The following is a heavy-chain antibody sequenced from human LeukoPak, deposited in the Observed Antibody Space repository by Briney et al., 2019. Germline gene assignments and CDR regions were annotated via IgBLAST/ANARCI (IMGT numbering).Heavy chain of an antibody. Sequence: PGGSLRLSCAASGFTFSTYGIHWVRQAPGRGLERVAAIWPDGSYIYYADSVKGRFTISRDNSKNTVYQQMNTLRDEDTAVYYCARAVGPFDYWGQGTLVTVSS. CDR1: GFTFSTYG. CDR2: IWPDGSYI. D-gene: IGHD3-16*01. V-gene: IGHV3-33*01. CDR3: ARAVGPFDY. J-gene: IGHJ4*02.